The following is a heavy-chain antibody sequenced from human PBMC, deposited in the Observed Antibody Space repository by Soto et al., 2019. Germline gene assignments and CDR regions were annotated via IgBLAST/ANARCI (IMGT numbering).Heavy chain of an antibody. CDR3: TRPLLWFGELCT. J-gene: IGHJ5*02. CDR1: GFTFSNSW. D-gene: IGHD3-10*01. V-gene: IGHV3-15*01. Sequence: GGSLRLSCAASGFTFSNSWMSWVRQAPGKGLEWVGRIKSKTDGGTTDYAAPVKGRFTISRDDSKNTLYLQMNSLKTEDTAVYYCTRPLLWFGELCTWGQGTLVTVSS. CDR2: IKSKTDGGTT.